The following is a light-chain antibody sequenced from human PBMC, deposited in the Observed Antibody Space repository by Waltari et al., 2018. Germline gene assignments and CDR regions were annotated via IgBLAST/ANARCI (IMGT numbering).Light chain of an antibody. CDR2: DAS. CDR1: QSVGRT. CDR3: QKYGTRPAT. Sequence: EIVLTQSPASLSLSPGDRATLSWRARQSVGRTLAWYEQRTGQAPRLLIYDASRRATGVPDRFRGSGYGTEFSLTISRLEPEDFAGYYCQKYGTRPATFGQGTKVEVK. J-gene: IGKJ1*01. V-gene: IGKV3-20*01.